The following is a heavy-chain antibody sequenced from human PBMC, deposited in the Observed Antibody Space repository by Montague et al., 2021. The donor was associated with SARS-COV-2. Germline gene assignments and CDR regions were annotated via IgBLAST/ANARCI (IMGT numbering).Heavy chain of an antibody. CDR1: GGSFGDDH. CDR3: ARGHLSVSMIVVVFTSGSCYFDC. CDR2: IKQSGST. Sequence: SETLSLTCGVYGGSFGDDHWSWIRQPPGKGLEWIGDIKQSGSTNYNPSLKSRVTISVDTSKNQFSLKLTSVTAADTAVYFCARGHLSVSMIVVVFTSGSCYFDCGGRGTQVTVSS. D-gene: IGHD3-22*01. J-gene: IGHJ4*02. V-gene: IGHV4-34*01.